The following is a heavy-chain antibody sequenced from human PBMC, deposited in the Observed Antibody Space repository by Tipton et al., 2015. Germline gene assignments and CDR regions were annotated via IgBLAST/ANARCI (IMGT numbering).Heavy chain of an antibody. V-gene: IGHV4-34*01. CDR2: ISQSGNT. CDR1: GGSFSGYY. Sequence: TLSLTCAVYGGSFSGYYWSWIRQTPGKGLEWIGEISQSGNTNYNPSLKSRVTISADKSKNQFSLNLKSVTAADTAVYYCARRCGADCYWGYYFDHWGQGTLVNVSS. CDR3: ARRCGADCYWGYYFDH. J-gene: IGHJ4*02. D-gene: IGHD2-21*01.